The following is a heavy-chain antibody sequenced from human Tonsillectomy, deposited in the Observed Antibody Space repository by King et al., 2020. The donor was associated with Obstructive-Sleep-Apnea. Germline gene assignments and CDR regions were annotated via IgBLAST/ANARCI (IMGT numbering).Heavy chain of an antibody. Sequence: VQLQESGPGLVKPSQTLSLTCTVSGASLSSISYYWTWIRQHPGKGLEWVGYISSSGNTYYNPSLKSRVTISIDTSENQFALNLKSVTAADTAVYYCARAPAIVSLTRFDPWGQGTLVTVSS. D-gene: IGHD1-26*01. J-gene: IGHJ5*02. CDR3: ARAPAIVSLTRFDP. V-gene: IGHV4-31*03. CDR2: ISSSGNT. CDR1: GASLSSISYY.